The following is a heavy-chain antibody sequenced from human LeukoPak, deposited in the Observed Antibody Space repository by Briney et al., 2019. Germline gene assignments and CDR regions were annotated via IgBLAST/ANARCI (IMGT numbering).Heavy chain of an antibody. V-gene: IGHV3-7*03. Sequence: GGSLRLSCAASVFTLSRYWMSWVRQAPGKGLEWVANIKEDGREKYYVHSVRGRFTISRDSAKNSLSLQMDSLRAEDTAVYYCARDPLEGLDVWGKGTTVTVPS. CDR3: ARDPLEGLDV. CDR2: IKEDGREK. CDR1: VFTLSRYW. D-gene: IGHD1-1*01. J-gene: IGHJ6*04.